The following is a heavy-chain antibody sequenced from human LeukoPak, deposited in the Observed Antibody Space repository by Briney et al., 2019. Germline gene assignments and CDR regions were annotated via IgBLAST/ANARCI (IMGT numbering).Heavy chain of an antibody. Sequence: RPGGSLRLSCAASGFTFSSYGMHWVRQAPGKGLEWVAFIRYDGSNKYYADSVKGRFTISRDNSKNTLYLQMNSLRAEDTAVYYCARLQYYFDYWGQGTLVTVSS. V-gene: IGHV3-30*02. CDR2: IRYDGSNK. D-gene: IGHD4-11*01. CDR1: GFTFSSYG. J-gene: IGHJ4*02. CDR3: ARLQYYFDY.